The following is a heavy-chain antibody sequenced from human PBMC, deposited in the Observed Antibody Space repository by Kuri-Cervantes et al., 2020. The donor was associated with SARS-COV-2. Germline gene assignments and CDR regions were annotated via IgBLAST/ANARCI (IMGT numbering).Heavy chain of an antibody. J-gene: IGHJ4*02. CDR3: ARVERFLEWLNIDY. D-gene: IGHD3-3*01. CDR1: GGSISSYY. V-gene: IGHV4-59*01. CDR2: IYYSGST. Sequence: GSLRLSCTVSGGSISSYYWSWIRQPPGKGLEWIGYIYYSGSTNYNPSLKSRVTISVDTSKNQFSLKLSSVTAADTAVYYCARVERFLEWLNIDYWGQGTLVTVSS.